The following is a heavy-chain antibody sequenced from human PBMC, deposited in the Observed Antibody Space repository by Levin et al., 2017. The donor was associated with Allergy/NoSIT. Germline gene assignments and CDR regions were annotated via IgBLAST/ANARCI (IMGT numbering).Heavy chain of an antibody. Sequence: LSLTCAASGFTFSSYAMSWVRQAPGKGLEWVSAISGSGGSTYYADSVKGRFTISRDNSKNTLYLQMNSLRAEDTAVYYCAKDYYDSSGYYYTYFDYWGQGTLVTVSS. CDR1: GFTFSSYA. V-gene: IGHV3-23*01. J-gene: IGHJ4*02. D-gene: IGHD3-22*01. CDR2: ISGSGGST. CDR3: AKDYYDSSGYYYTYFDY.